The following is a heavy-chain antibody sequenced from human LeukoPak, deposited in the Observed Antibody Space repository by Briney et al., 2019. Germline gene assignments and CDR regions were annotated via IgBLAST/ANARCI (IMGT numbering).Heavy chain of an antibody. CDR2: IYTSGST. CDR3: ARGSGTAMYYYMDV. Sequence: PSETLSLTCTVSGGSISSGSYYWSWIRQPAGKGLEWIGRIYTSGSTNYNPSLKSRVTISVDTSKNQFSLKLSSVTAADTAVYYCARGSGTAMYYYMDVWGKGTTVTISS. D-gene: IGHD3-10*01. V-gene: IGHV4-61*02. J-gene: IGHJ6*03. CDR1: GGSISSGSYY.